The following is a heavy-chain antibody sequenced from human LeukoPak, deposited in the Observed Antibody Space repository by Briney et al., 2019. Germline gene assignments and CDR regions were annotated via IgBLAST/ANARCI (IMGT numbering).Heavy chain of an antibody. Sequence: ASVKVSCKASGYTFTSYYMRWVRQAPGQGLEWMGIINPSGGSTSYAQKFQGRVTMTRDTSTSTVYMELSSLRSEDTAVYYCAVWFGELPPNYYYYGMDVWGQGTTVTVSS. V-gene: IGHV1-46*03. D-gene: IGHD3-10*01. CDR3: AVWFGELPPNYYYYGMDV. CDR1: GYTFTSYY. CDR2: INPSGGST. J-gene: IGHJ6*02.